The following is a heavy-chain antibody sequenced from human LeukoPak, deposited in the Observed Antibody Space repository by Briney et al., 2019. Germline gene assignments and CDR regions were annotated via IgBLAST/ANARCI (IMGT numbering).Heavy chain of an antibody. V-gene: IGHV3-21*01. J-gene: IGHJ4*02. CDR3: ARHKSAGKNLDY. CDR1: GFTFSSYI. Sequence: GGSLRLSCAAYGFTFSSYIMNWVRQAPGKGLEWVSSISSSSSYIYYADSVKGRFTISRDNAKNSLYLQMNSLRAEDTAVYYCARHKSAGKNLDYWGQGTLVTVSS. D-gene: IGHD6-19*01. CDR2: ISSSSSYI.